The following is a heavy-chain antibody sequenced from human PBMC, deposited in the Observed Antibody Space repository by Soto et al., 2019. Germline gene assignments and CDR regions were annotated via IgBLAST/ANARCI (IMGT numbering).Heavy chain of an antibody. J-gene: IGHJ5*02. CDR1: GGTFSSYA. CDR2: IIPIFGTA. V-gene: IGHV1-69*13. CDR3: ARDTVTMVRGNPDSFPGA. D-gene: IGHD3-10*01. Sequence: ASVKVSCKASGGTFSSYAISWVRQAPGQGLEWMGGIIPIFGTANYAQKFQGRVTITADESTSTAYMKLSSLRSEDTAVYYCARDTVTMVRGNPDSFPGAWGQGTLVTVSS.